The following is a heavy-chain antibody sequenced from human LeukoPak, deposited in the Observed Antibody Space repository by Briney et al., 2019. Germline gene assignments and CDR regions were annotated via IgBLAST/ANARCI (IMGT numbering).Heavy chain of an antibody. Sequence: GGSLRLSCAASGFTFSSYWMSWVRQAPGKGLEWVANIKQDGSEKYYVDSVKGRFTISRDNAKNSLYLQMNSLRAEDTAVYYCAKDHSSLHFDYWGQGTLVTVSS. CDR2: IKQDGSEK. V-gene: IGHV3-7*01. D-gene: IGHD3-10*01. J-gene: IGHJ4*02. CDR1: GFTFSSYW. CDR3: AKDHSSLHFDY.